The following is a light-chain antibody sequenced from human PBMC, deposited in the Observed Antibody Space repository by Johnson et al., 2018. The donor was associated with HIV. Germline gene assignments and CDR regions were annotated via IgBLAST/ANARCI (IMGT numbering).Light chain of an antibody. J-gene: IGLJ1*01. V-gene: IGLV1-51*01. CDR3: GKWDSSLSAYV. CDR2: DNN. CDR1: SSNIGNNY. Sequence: QSVLTQPPSVSAAPGQKVTISCSGSSSNIGNNYVSWYQQFPGTAPKLLIYDNNKRPSGIPDRFSGSKSGTSATLGITGLQTGDEADYYCGKWDSSLSAYVFGTATKVTVL.